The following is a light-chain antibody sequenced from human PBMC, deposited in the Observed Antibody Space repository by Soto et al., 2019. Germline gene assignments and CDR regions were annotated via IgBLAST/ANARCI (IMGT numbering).Light chain of an antibody. J-gene: IGKJ2*01. CDR2: AAS. V-gene: IGKV3-15*01. Sequence: EIVMTQSPGTLSVSPGERATLSCRASRRVGSNLAWYQQRPGQAPRLLIYAASTRATDIPARFTGRGSGTELTLTISSLQSEDLGIYFCQQYNNCPRYTFGQGNKRQI. CDR3: QQYNNCPRYT. CDR1: RRVGSN.